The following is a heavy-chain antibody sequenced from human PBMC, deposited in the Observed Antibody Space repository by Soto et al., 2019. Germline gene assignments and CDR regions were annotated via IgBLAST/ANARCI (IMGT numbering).Heavy chain of an antibody. J-gene: IGHJ4*02. V-gene: IGHV3-30*03. CDR1: GFTFSSYG. CDR2: ISYDGSNK. CDR3: AGSRDLDY. Sequence: GGSLILSCAASGFTFSSYGMHWVRQAPGKGLEWVAVISYDGSNKYYADSVKGRFTISRDNSKNTLYLQMNSLRAEDTAVYYCAGSRDLDYWGQGTLVTVSS.